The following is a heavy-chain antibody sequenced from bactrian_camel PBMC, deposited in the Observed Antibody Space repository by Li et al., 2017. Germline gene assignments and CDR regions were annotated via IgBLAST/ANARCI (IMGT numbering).Heavy chain of an antibody. CDR3: ATVLQGTLCRWENFGY. J-gene: IGHJ6*01. V-gene: IGHV3S6*01. CDR1: RLTIRDKC. CDR2: MYADESAT. Sequence: VQLVESGGGSVEVGGSLRLSCVASRLTIRDKCMGWFRQLPGEERQGIASMYADESATYYHDSVKGRFTISQDDAKNTLYLQMNSLKTEDTAVYSCATVLQGTLCRWENFGYWGQGTQVTVS. D-gene: IGHD1*01.